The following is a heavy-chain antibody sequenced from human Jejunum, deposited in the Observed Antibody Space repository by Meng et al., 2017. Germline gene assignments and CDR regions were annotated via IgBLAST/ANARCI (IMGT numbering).Heavy chain of an antibody. J-gene: IGHJ4*02. CDR3: TTLRLGY. D-gene: IGHD3-3*01. CDR1: GFIFSNAW. CDR2: IKSKSGGETT. V-gene: IGHV3-15*01. Sequence: GESLKISCAASGFIFSNAWMTWVRQAPGKGLEWVGRIKSKSGGETTDYAAPVKGRFTISRDDSKNTLYLQMNSLKSEDTAVYYCTTLRLGYWGQGTLVTVSS.